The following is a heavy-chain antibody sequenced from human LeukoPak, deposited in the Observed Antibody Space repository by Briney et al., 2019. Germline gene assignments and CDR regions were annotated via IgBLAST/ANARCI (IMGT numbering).Heavy chain of an antibody. CDR2: TNPSGGST. CDR3: ARDFGAVAGIPD. CDR1: GYTFTSYY. V-gene: IGHV1-46*01. Sequence: ASVKVSCKASGYTFTSYYMHWVRQAPGQGLEWMGITNPSGGSTSYAQKFQGRVTMTRDTSTSTVYMELSSLRSEDTAVYYCARDFGAVAGIPDWGQGTLVTVSS. D-gene: IGHD6-19*01. J-gene: IGHJ4*02.